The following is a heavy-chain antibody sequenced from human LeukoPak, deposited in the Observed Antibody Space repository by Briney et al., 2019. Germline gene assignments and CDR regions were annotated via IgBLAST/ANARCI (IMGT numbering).Heavy chain of an antibody. CDR1: GGTFSTYA. CDR2: ISAYNGNT. Sequence: ASVKVSCKASGGTFSTYAISWVRQAPGQGLEWMGWISAYNGNTNYAQKLQGRVTMTTDTSTSTAYMELRSLRSDDTAVYYCARYQLVFYYGSGNFDYWGQGTLVTVSS. V-gene: IGHV1-18*01. J-gene: IGHJ4*02. D-gene: IGHD3-10*01. CDR3: ARYQLVFYYGSGNFDY.